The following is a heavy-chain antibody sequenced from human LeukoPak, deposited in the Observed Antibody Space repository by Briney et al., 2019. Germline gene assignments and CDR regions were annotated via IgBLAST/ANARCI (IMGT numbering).Heavy chain of an antibody. CDR2: ISWNSGNI. CDR3: AKDAYGGATFFYYMDV. CDR1: GFTFDDYA. J-gene: IGHJ6*03. V-gene: IGHV3-9*01. Sequence: LPGRSLRLSCAGSGFTFDDYAMHWVRKTPGKGLEWVSGISWNSGNIAYADFVGGRFTISRDNAKNSLSLQMNSLSDEDTAVYYCAKDAYGGATFFYYMDVWGKGTTVTVSS. D-gene: IGHD2/OR15-2a*01.